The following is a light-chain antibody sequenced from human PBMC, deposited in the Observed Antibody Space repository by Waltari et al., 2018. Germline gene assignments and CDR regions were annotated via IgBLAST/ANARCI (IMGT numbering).Light chain of an antibody. Sequence: HSALTQPASVSGSPGQSITIPCPGSSRDLGNYNYVSWYQHHPGKAPKLMIFDVSNRPSGVSNRFSGSKSGNTASLTISGLQAEDEADYYCSSYISSDTLELFGGGTSLTVL. CDR3: SSYISSDTLEL. V-gene: IGLV2-14*03. J-gene: IGLJ2*01. CDR1: SRDLGNYNY. CDR2: DVS.